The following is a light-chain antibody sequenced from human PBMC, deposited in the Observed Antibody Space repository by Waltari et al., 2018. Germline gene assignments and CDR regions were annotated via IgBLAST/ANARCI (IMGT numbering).Light chain of an antibody. Sequence: DIQMPQSPSSLSAFVGERVTITCRAGQSIRSYVNWYQQKAGKAPQLLIYGASSLQSGVPSRFSGSGSGTDFTLTIRSLQPEDFATYYCQQSLNTPRTFGQGTKVEMK. CDR3: QQSLNTPRT. CDR2: GAS. J-gene: IGKJ1*01. CDR1: QSIRSY. V-gene: IGKV1-39*01.